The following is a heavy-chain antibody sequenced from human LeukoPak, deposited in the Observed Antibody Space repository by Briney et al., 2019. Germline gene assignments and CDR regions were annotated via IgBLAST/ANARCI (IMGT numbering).Heavy chain of an antibody. V-gene: IGHV1-2*02. Sequence: SGXXFTGYYMHWVRQAPGQGLXXXGWINPNSGGTNYAQKFQGRVTMTRDTSISTAYMELSRLRSDDTAVYYCASDPWGAGYYYYMDVWGKGTTVTVSS. D-gene: IGHD3-16*01. CDR1: GXXFTGYY. CDR3: ASDPWGAGYYYYMDV. J-gene: IGHJ6*03. CDR2: INPNSGGT.